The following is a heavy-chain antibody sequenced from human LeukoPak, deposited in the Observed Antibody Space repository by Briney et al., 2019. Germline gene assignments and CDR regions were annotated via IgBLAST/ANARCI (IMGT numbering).Heavy chain of an antibody. V-gene: IGHV5-51*01. D-gene: IGHD3-22*01. J-gene: IGHJ4*02. CDR3: AREGLGYDSSGYYNPGY. CDR1: GYSFTSYW. CDR2: IYPGDSDT. Sequence: GESLQISCQGSGYSFTSYWIGGGRQLPGKGLEWMGIIYPGDSDTRYSPSFQGQVTISADKSIRTAYLQWSSLKASDTAMYYCAREGLGYDSSGYYNPGYWGQGTLVTVSS.